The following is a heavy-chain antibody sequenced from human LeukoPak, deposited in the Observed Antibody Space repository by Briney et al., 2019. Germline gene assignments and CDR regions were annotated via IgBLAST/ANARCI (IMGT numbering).Heavy chain of an antibody. D-gene: IGHD1-26*01. Sequence: ASVKVSCKASGYTFTSYAMHWVRQAPGQRLEWMGWINAGNGNTKYSQKFQGRVTITRDTSASTAYMELSSLRFEDTAVYYCALVGATRGYYFDYWGQGALVTVSS. CDR2: INAGNGNT. CDR3: ALVGATRGYYFDY. CDR1: GYTFTSYA. V-gene: IGHV1-3*01. J-gene: IGHJ4*02.